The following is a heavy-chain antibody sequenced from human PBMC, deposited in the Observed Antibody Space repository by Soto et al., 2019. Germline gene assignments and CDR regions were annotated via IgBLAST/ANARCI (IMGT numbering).Heavy chain of an antibody. Sequence: PGGSLRLSCAASGFTVSSNYMSWVRQAPGKGLEWVSVIYSGGSTYYAESVKGRFTISRDNSKNTLYLQMNSLRAEDTAVYYCARSPYDFWSGYYYWGQGTLVTVSS. J-gene: IGHJ4*02. D-gene: IGHD3-3*01. CDR3: ARSPYDFWSGYYY. CDR1: GFTVSSNY. CDR2: IYSGGST. V-gene: IGHV3-53*01.